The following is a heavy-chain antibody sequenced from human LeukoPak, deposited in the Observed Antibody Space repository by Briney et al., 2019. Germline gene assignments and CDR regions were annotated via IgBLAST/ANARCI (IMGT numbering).Heavy chain of an antibody. CDR1: GYTFTSYG. Sequence: ASVKVSCKASGYTFTSYGISWVRQAPGQGLEWMGWISAYNGNTNYAQKLQGRVTMTTDTSTSTAYMELRSLRSDDTAVYYCASCSGGSCYSSAFDIWGQGTMVTVSS. CDR3: ASCSGGSCYSSAFDI. J-gene: IGHJ3*02. CDR2: ISAYNGNT. D-gene: IGHD2-15*01. V-gene: IGHV1-18*01.